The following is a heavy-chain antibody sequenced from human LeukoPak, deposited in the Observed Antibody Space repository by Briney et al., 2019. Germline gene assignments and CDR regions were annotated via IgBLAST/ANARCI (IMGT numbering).Heavy chain of an antibody. V-gene: IGHV4-39*07. CDR3: ARVSDNWNYGYYYYYMDV. J-gene: IGHJ6*03. CDR2: IYYSGST. CDR1: GGSISSSSYY. Sequence: SETLSLTCTVSGGSISSSSYYWGWIRQPPGKGLEWIGSIYYSGSTYYNPSLKSRVTISVDTSKNHFSLNLSSVTAADTAVYYCARVSDNWNYGYYYYYMDVWGKGTTVTVSS. D-gene: IGHD1-7*01.